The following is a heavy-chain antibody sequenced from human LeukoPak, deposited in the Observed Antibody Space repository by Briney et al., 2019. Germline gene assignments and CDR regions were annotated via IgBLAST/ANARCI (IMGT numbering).Heavy chain of an antibody. CDR1: GFTFDDYG. CDR3: ARDYSHGVIYYMDV. D-gene: IGHD1-26*01. CDR2: INWNGGST. Sequence: PGGSLRLSCAASGFTFDDYGMSWVRHAPGKGVEWGSGINWNGGSTDYADSVKGRFTISRDNAKNSLYLQMNSLRAEDTALYHCARDYSHGVIYYMDVWGKGTTVTISS. J-gene: IGHJ6*03. V-gene: IGHV3-20*01.